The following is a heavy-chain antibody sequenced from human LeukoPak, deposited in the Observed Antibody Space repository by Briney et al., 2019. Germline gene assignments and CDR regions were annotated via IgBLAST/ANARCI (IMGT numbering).Heavy chain of an antibody. V-gene: IGHV4-30-4*01. CDR3: ATGTFYDSSGYEGGAFDI. D-gene: IGHD3-22*01. CDR1: GGSISSGDYY. CDR2: IYYSGST. J-gene: IGHJ3*02. Sequence: SETLSLTCTVSGGSISSGDYYWSWIRQPPGKGLEWIGYIYYSGSTYYNPSLKGRVTISVDTSKNQFSLKLSSVTAANTAVYYCATGTFYDSSGYEGGAFDIWGQGTMVTVSS.